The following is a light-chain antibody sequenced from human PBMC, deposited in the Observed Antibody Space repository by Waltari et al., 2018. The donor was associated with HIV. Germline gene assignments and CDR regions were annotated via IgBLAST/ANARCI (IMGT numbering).Light chain of an antibody. J-gene: IGLJ3*02. CDR1: SSNIGAGHD. CDR2: GNN. V-gene: IGLV1-40*01. CDR3: QSYDSSLSGWV. Sequence: QSVLTQPPSVSRAPGQTVPISSTWTSSNIGAGHDAQWYQHLPGTAPKLLICGNNNRPSGVPDRFYGSKSGTSASLASTGLQTDDEADYYCQSYDSSLSGWVFGGGTKLTVL.